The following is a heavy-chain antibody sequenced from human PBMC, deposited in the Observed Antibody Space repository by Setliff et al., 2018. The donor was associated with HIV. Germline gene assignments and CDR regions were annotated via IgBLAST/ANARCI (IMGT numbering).Heavy chain of an antibody. CDR1: GYSFTNFW. J-gene: IGHJ4*02. Sequence: GESLKISCKGSGYSFTNFWLGWVRQMPGKGLEWMGIIYPGDSDTRYSPSFQGQVTISADKSINTAYLQWRSLKASDPAIYYCARPIAVRAPAGPYSNWGQGTLFTVSS. V-gene: IGHV5-51*01. CDR3: ARPIAVRAPAGPYSN. CDR2: IYPGDSDT. D-gene: IGHD6-13*01.